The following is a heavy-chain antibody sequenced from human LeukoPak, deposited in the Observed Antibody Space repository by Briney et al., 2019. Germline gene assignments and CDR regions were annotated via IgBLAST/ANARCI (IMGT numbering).Heavy chain of an antibody. J-gene: IGHJ3*02. V-gene: IGHV3-7*01. D-gene: IGHD4-17*01. Sequence: GASLILSCAASGFTFSNYWMSWVRQAPGKGLEWVANIKQDGSEKYYVYSVKGRFTISRDNAKNSLYLQMNSLRAEDTAVYYCARELLRGDYDGGAFDMWGEGTMVTVSS. CDR2: IKQDGSEK. CDR3: ARELLRGDYDGGAFDM. CDR1: GFTFSNYW.